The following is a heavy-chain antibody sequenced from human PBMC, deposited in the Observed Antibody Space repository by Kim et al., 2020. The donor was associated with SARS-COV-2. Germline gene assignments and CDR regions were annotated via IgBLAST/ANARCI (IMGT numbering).Heavy chain of an antibody. CDR3: ARAYSSSWYFFDY. CDR2: IYYSGST. J-gene: IGHJ4*02. D-gene: IGHD6-13*01. CDR1: GGSISSYY. Sequence: SETLSLTCTVSGGSISSYYWSWIRQPPGKGLEWIGYIYYSGSTNYNPSLKSRVTISVDTSKNQFSLKLSSVTAADTAVYYCARAYSSSWYFFDYWGQGT. V-gene: IGHV4-59*13.